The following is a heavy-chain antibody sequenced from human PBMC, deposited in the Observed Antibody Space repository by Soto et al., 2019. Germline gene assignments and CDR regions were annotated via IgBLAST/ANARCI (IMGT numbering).Heavy chain of an antibody. CDR1: GYTFTSYG. V-gene: IGHV1-18*01. D-gene: IGHD3-3*01. J-gene: IGHJ6*02. Sequence: QVQLVQSGAEVKKPGASVKVSCKASGYTFTSYGISWVRQAPGQGLEWMGWISAYNGNTNYAQKLQGRVTMTTDTSTSTAYMELRSLRSDDTAVYYCARDPPLFGVVTNWPFYYYYGMDVWGQGTTVTVSS. CDR3: ARDPPLFGVVTNWPFYYYYGMDV. CDR2: ISAYNGNT.